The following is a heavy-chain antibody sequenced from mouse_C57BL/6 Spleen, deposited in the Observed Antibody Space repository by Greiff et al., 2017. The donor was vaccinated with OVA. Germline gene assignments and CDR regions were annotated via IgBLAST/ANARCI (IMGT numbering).Heavy chain of an antibody. D-gene: IGHD1-1*01. Sequence: EVQLQQSGAELVRPGASVKLSCTASGFNIKDDYMHWVKQRPEQGLEWIGWIDPENGDTEYASKFQGKATITADTSSNTAYLQLSSLTSEDTAVYYCTTHYYGSSYSWYFDVWGTGTTVTVSS. J-gene: IGHJ1*03. V-gene: IGHV14-4*01. CDR2: IDPENGDT. CDR3: TTHYYGSSYSWYFDV. CDR1: GFNIKDDY.